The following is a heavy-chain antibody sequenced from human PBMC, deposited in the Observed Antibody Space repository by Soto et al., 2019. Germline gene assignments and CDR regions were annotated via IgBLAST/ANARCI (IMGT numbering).Heavy chain of an antibody. CDR1: GFTVSSKY. D-gene: IGHD6-19*01. J-gene: IGHJ4*02. CDR2: IQSGGPT. CDR3: AKDEIGYSSGIFDY. Sequence: GGSLRLSCAASGFTVSSKYMSWVRQAPGKGLEWVSIIQSGGPTYYADSVKGRFTISRDTSENTLHLQMNSLRAEDTAVYYCAKDEIGYSSGIFDYWGQGTLVTVSS. V-gene: IGHV3-66*01.